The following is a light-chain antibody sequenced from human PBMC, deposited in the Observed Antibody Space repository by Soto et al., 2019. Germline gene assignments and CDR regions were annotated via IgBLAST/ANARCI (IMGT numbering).Light chain of an antibody. CDR2: DVS. J-gene: IGLJ1*01. CDR3: CSYTTSNTRQIV. CDR1: RSHVGGYNY. V-gene: IGLV2-14*03. Sequence: QSVLTQPASVSGTPGQSITISCTGPRSHVGGYNYVSWYQHHPGKAPKLMIYDVSNRPSGVSNRFSGSKSGNTASLTISGLQPEDEADYYCCSYTTSNTRQIVFGTGTKVTVL.